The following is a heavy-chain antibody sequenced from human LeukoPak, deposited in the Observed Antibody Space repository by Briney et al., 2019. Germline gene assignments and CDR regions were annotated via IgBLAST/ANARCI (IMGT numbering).Heavy chain of an antibody. CDR2: VYYSGST. CDR3: ARVYYSSSWYDY. V-gene: IGHV4-39*07. J-gene: IGHJ4*02. D-gene: IGHD6-13*01. Sequence: PSETLSLTCTVSGGSISSTSYYWGWIRQPPGKGLEWIGSVYYSGSTYYNPSLKSRLTISVDTSNNQFSLKLSSVTAADTAVYYCARVYYSSSWYDYWGQGTLVTVSS. CDR1: GGSISSTSYY.